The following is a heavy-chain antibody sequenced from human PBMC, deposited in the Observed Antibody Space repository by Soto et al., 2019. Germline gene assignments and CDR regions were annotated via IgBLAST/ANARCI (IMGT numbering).Heavy chain of an antibody. Sequence: QVQLVQSGAEVKKPGASVKVSCKASDYTFTSYGISWVRQAPGQGLERMGWISTYNGNTNYARKLEGRVTMTTDTSTSTAYMELRSLESDDTSVYYCAREITAAGTSWFDPWGQGTLVTVSS. CDR3: AREITAAGTSWFDP. J-gene: IGHJ5*02. V-gene: IGHV1-18*01. CDR2: ISTYNGNT. D-gene: IGHD6-13*01. CDR1: DYTFTSYG.